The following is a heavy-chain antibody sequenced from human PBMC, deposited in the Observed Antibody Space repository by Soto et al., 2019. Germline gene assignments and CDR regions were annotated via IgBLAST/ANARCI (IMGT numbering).Heavy chain of an antibody. J-gene: IGHJ4*02. D-gene: IGHD4-17*01. CDR1: GFTFSYYA. V-gene: IGHV3-23*01. CDR3: AKDAEGYMTTVTTFAY. CDR2: ISGSGGST. Sequence: EVQLLDSGGGLVQPGGSLRLSCAASGFTFSYYAMTWVRQAPGKGLEWVSSISGSGGSTYYADSVKARFTISRDNSKNTLYLQMNSLRAEDTAVYYCAKDAEGYMTTVTTFAYWGQGTLVTVSS.